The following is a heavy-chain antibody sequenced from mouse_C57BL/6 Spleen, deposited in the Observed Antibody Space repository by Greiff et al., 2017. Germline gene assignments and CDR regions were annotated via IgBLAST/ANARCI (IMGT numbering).Heavy chain of an antibody. V-gene: IGHV1-82*01. CDR3: AGRAVEGQFAY. CDR1: GYAFSSSW. Sequence: VQLQQSGPELVKPGASVKISCKASGYAFSSSWMNWVKQRPGKGLEWIGRIYPGDGDTNYNGKFKGKATLTADKSSSTAYMQLSSLTSEDSAVYFCAGRAVEGQFAYWGQGTLVTVSA. CDR2: IYPGDGDT. J-gene: IGHJ3*01. D-gene: IGHD1-1*01.